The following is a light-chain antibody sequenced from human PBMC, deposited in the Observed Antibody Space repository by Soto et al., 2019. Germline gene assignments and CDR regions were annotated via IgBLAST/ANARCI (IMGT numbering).Light chain of an antibody. CDR2: KAS. J-gene: IGKJ1*01. CDR3: QQYNSYWT. Sequence: DIQMTQSPSTLSASVGDRVTITGRASQSISSWLAWYQQKPGKAPKLLIYKASSLESGVPSRFSGSGSGTEFTLTISSLQPDDFATYYCQQYNSYWTFGRGTKVDIK. V-gene: IGKV1-5*03. CDR1: QSISSW.